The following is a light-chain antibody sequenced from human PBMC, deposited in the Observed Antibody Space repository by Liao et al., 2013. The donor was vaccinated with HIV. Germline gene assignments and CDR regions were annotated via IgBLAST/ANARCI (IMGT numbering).Light chain of an antibody. CDR1: ALGGKY. Sequence: YELTQPPSLSVSPGQTAIISCSGHALGGKYISWYQHPPGQSPVVLIYQDTKRPSGIPERFSGSNSGNAATLTISGTQAMDEADYYCQAWDSSTGDMVFGGGTKLTVL. CDR2: QDT. V-gene: IGLV3-1*01. J-gene: IGLJ2*01. CDR3: QAWDSSTGDMV.